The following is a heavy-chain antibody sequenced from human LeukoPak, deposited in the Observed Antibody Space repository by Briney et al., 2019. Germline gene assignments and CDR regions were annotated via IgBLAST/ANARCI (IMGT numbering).Heavy chain of an antibody. D-gene: IGHD6-13*01. V-gene: IGHV1-69*01. CDR2: IIPIFGTA. J-gene: IGHJ6*04. CDR3: ARKRAGTSLMDYYGMDV. Sequence: SAKVSCKASGGTFSSYAISWVRQAPGQGLEWMGGIIPIFGTANYAQKFQGRVTITADESTSTAYMELSSLRSEDTAVYYCARKRAGTSLMDYYGMDVWGKGTTVTVSS. CDR1: GGTFSSYA.